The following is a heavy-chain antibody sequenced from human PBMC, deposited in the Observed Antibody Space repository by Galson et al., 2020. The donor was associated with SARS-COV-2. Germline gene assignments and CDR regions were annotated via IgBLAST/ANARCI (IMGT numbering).Heavy chain of an antibody. V-gene: IGHV3-23*01. J-gene: IGHJ4*02. D-gene: IGHD4-17*01. CDR1: GIPFINYA. Sequence: GESLKISCLASGIPFINYALTWVRQAPGKGLEWVSAISGGPGHDTYYADFVKGRFTISRDNSENSVYLQMRSLRAEDTATYYCARWGENGDYGRYWGQGAQVTVSS. CDR3: ARWGENGDYGRY. CDR2: ISGGPGHDT.